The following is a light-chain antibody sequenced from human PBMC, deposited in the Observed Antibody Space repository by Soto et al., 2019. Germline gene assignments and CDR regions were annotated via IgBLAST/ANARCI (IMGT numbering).Light chain of an antibody. CDR1: QSISNY. V-gene: IGKV1-39*01. CDR3: QQSYSSWAT. Sequence: DIPMTQSPSSLSASVGDRVTITCRARQSISNYLNWYQLKPGKVPKLLIYAASTLQTGVPSRFSGNGSGTDFTLTISSLQPEDSASYYCQQSYSSWATFGGGTKVEIK. J-gene: IGKJ4*01. CDR2: AAS.